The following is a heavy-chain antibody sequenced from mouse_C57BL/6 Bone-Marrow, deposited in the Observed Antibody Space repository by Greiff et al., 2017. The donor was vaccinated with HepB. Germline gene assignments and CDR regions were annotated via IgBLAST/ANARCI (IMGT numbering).Heavy chain of an antibody. CDR1: GFNIKDDY. Sequence: EVQGVESGAELVRPGASVKLSCTASGFNIKDDYMHWVKQRPEQGLEWIGWIDPENGDTEYASKFQGKATITADTSSNTAYLQLSSLTSEDTAVYYCTTNVTTVVADYWGQGTTLTVSS. CDR3: TTNVTTVVADY. CDR2: IDPENGDT. J-gene: IGHJ2*01. V-gene: IGHV14-4*01. D-gene: IGHD1-1*01.